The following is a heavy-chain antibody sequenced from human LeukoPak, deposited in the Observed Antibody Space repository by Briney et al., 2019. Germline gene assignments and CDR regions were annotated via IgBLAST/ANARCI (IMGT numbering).Heavy chain of an antibody. CDR1: GFTFSTYG. CDR2: ISYDGTDK. J-gene: IGHJ5*02. CDR3: AKQWSGASALYWFDP. Sequence: GGSLRLSCAASGFTFSTYGMHWVRQAPGKGLEWVTVISYDGTDKYYADSVKGRFTISRDNSKNTVYLQMNSLRGEDTAVYYCAKQWSGASALYWFDPWGQGTLVTVSS. V-gene: IGHV3-30*18. D-gene: IGHD3-3*01.